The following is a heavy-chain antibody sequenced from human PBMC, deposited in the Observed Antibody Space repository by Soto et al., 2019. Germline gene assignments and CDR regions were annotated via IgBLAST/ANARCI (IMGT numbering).Heavy chain of an antibody. D-gene: IGHD3-22*01. CDR2: ISHSGST. V-gene: IGHV4-30-2*01. CDR3: ARDPMI. CDR1: DDSITRCWYS. J-gene: IGHJ4*02. Sequence: SETLSLTCAVWDDSITRCWYSWSWIRQPPGKGLEWIGYISHSGSTYYNPSLKSRVTISVDRSKNQFSLKLSSVTAADTAVYYCARDPMIWGQGTLVTVSS.